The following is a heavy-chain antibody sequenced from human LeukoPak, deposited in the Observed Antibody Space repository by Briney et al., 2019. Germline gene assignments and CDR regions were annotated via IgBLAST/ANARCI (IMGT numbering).Heavy chain of an antibody. D-gene: IGHD3-10*01. Sequence: ASVRVSCKVSGYTLTELSMHWVRQAPGKGLEWMGGFDPEDGETIYAQKFQGRVTMTEDTSTDTAYMELSSLRSEDTAVYYCATEYVFTRRFDYWGQGTLVTVSS. CDR2: FDPEDGET. V-gene: IGHV1-24*01. CDR1: GYTLTELS. J-gene: IGHJ4*02. CDR3: ATEYVFTRRFDY.